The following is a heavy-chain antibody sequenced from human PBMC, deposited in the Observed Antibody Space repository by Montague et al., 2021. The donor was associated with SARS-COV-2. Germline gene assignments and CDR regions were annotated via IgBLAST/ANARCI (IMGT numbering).Heavy chain of an antibody. D-gene: IGHD6-19*01. CDR2: IYDTAST. J-gene: IGHJ4*02. CDR3: MRAGGYVNRPPV. CDR1: GASIVNTDC. Sequence: SETLSLTCAVSGASIVNTDCWSWVRQPPGKGLEWIGEIYDTASTNYNSSLKSRVTMSVDKFNNQVSLQLKYLTAADTAVYFCMRAGGYVNRPPVWGQGALVIVSS. V-gene: IGHV4-4*02.